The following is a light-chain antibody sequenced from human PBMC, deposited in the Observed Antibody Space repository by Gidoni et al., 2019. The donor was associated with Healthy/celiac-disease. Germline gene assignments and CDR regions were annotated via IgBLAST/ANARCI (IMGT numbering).Light chain of an antibody. CDR1: RSDVGGYNY. CDR2: EAS. CDR3: SSYTSSSTLV. Sequence: QSALTQPASVSGSPRQSITISCTGTRSDVGGYNYVACYQQHPGNAPKLMMYEASNRPSGVSNRFSGSKSGNTASLTISGLQAEDEADYYCSSYTSSSTLVFGGGTKLTV. V-gene: IGLV2-14*01. J-gene: IGLJ2*01.